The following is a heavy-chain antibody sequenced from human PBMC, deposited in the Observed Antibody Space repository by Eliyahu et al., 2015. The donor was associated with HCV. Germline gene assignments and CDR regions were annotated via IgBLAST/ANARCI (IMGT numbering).Heavy chain of an antibody. CDR3: AKDQYSSSSPHDY. Sequence: EVQLLESGGGLVQPGGSLRLSCAASGFTFATXAMSWVRQAPGKGLGWVSAISGSGGSTYYADSVKGRFTISRDNSKNTLYLQMNSLRAEDTAVYYCAKDQYSSSSPHDYWGQGTLVTVSS. CDR2: ISGSGGST. J-gene: IGHJ4*02. CDR1: GFTFATXA. D-gene: IGHD6-6*01. V-gene: IGHV3-23*01.